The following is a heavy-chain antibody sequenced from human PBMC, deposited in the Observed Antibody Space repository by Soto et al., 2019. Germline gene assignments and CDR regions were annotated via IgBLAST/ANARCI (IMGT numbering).Heavy chain of an antibody. CDR3: ARGGDIVVVPAALDYYYMDV. CDR2: ISAYNGNT. V-gene: IGHV1-18*01. D-gene: IGHD2-2*01. Sequence: QVQLVQSGAEVKKPGASVKVSCKASGYTFTSYGISWVRQAPGHGLEWMGWISAYNGNTNYAQNLQGRVTMTTATSTRPGYMELRSLRSDDTAVYYCARGGDIVVVPAALDYYYMDVWGKGTTVTVSS. J-gene: IGHJ6*03. CDR1: GYTFTSYG.